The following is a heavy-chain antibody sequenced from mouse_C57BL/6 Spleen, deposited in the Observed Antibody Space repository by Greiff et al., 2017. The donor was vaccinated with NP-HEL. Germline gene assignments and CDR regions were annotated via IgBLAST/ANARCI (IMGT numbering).Heavy chain of an antibody. V-gene: IGHV1-22*01. J-gene: IGHJ2*01. D-gene: IGHD2-4*01. CDR2: LNPNNGGT. Sequence: VQLQQSGPELVKPGASVKMSCKASGYTFTDYNMHWVKQSHGKSLEWIGYLNPNNGGTSYNQKFKGKATLTVNKSSSTAYMELRSLTSEDSAVYYCARDYDHDGGYFDYWGQGTTLTVSS. CDR3: ARDYDHDGGYFDY. CDR1: GYTFTDYN.